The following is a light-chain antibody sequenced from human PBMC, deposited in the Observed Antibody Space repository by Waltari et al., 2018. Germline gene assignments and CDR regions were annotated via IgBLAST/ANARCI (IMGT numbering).Light chain of an antibody. V-gene: IGLV3-10*01. CDR3: YSSDSTGLRV. Sequence: YELTQPPSVSVSPGQTARITCSGHELPRKYAYWFQQKSGQAPRLVIYEDTKRPSGTPGRFSGSSSGTVATLTITGAQVDDEADYYCYSSDSTGLRVFGGGTTVVVL. CDR2: EDT. J-gene: IGLJ1*01. CDR1: ELPRKY.